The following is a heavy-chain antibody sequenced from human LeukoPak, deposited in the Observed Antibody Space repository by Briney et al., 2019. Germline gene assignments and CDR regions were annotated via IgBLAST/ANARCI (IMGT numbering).Heavy chain of an antibody. Sequence: ASVKVSCKASGGTFSSYAISWVRQAPGQGLEWMGGIIPIFGTANYAQKFQGRVTITADESTSTAYMVLSSLRSEDTAVYYCAREGAARPEEDSWGQGTLVTVSS. CDR2: IIPIFGTA. CDR1: GGTFSSYA. D-gene: IGHD6-6*01. CDR3: AREGAARPEEDS. J-gene: IGHJ4*02. V-gene: IGHV1-69*01.